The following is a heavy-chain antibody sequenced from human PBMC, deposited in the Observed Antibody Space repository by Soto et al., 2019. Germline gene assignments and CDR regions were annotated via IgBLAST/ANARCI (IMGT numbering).Heavy chain of an antibody. CDR1: GGSISSNY. Sequence: SETLSLTCTVSGGSISSNYWTWIRQPPGKGLEWIGYVYNSGSTNYNPSLKSRVTISEDTSKSQFSLKVNSMTAADTAVYYCERYRREAVAGYTLDNWGRGILVTVSS. CDR3: ERYRREAVAGYTLDN. D-gene: IGHD6-13*01. V-gene: IGHV4-59*01. CDR2: VYNSGST. J-gene: IGHJ4*02.